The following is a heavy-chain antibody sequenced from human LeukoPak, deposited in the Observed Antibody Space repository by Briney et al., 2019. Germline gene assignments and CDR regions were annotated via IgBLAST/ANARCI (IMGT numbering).Heavy chain of an antibody. Sequence: GESLRLSCAASGFTFSSYSMNWVRQAPGKGLEWVSYISSSSSTIYYADSVKGRFTISRDNAKNPLYLQMNSLRAEDTAVYYCARGPPRGYFGSGSYYKFGMDVWGKGTMVTVSS. CDR2: ISSSSSTI. V-gene: IGHV3-48*01. CDR3: ARGPPRGYFGSGSYYKFGMDV. D-gene: IGHD3-10*01. CDR1: GFTFSSYS. J-gene: IGHJ6*04.